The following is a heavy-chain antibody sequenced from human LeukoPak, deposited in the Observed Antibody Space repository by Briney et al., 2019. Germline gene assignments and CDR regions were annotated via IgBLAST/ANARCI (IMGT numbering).Heavy chain of an antibody. J-gene: IGHJ5*01. D-gene: IGHD3-10*01. CDR2: INHDGST. Sequence: SETLSLTCAVYGGSFSNFYWSWIRQPPGKGLEWIGEINHDGSTNYNPSLKSRVTISVDTSKNQFSLKLTSVTAADTAVYYCARIPPPGATAYGVVDSWGRGTLVTVSS. CDR1: GGSFSNFY. V-gene: IGHV4-34*01. CDR3: ARIPPPGATAYGVVDS.